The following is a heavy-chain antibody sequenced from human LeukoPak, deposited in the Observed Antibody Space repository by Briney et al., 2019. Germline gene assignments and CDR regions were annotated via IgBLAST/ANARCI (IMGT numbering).Heavy chain of an antibody. CDR2: INPSTGGT. J-gene: IGHJ5*02. V-gene: IGHV1-2*02. CDR1: GYTFSDYY. Sequence: GASVKVSCKASGYTFSDYYLHWLRRAPGQGLEWMGYINPSTGGTNYAQELQGRVTMTTDTSTSTAYMELRNLRSDDTAVYYCARDPYYYDSSVSLRWFDPWGQGTLVTVSS. CDR3: ARDPYYYDSSVSLRWFDP. D-gene: IGHD3-22*01.